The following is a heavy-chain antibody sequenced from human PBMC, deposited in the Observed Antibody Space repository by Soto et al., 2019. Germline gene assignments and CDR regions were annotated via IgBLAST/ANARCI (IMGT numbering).Heavy chain of an antibody. J-gene: IGHJ6*02. CDR1: GFTFDDYT. Sequence: ESLRISCAASGFTFDDYTMHWVRQAPGKGLEWVSLISWDGGSTYYADSVKGRFTISRDNSKNSLYLQMNSLRTEDTALYYCAKDIGISYGRYYYYGMDVWGQGTTVTVSS. CDR2: ISWDGGST. V-gene: IGHV3-43*01. D-gene: IGHD5-18*01. CDR3: AKDIGISYGRYYYYGMDV.